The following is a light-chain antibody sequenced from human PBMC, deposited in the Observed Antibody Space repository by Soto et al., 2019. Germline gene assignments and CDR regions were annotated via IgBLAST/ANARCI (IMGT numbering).Light chain of an antibody. V-gene: IGLV2-23*02. CDR3: CSYAGRIILV. Sequence: QSALTQPASVSGSPGQSVTISCTGTSTDVGSFNLVSWFQQHPGKAPRLIIYEVTKRPSGVSNRFSGSKSGNTASLTLSGLQAEDEADNYCCSYAGRIILVFGGGTKLTVL. CDR1: STDVGSFNL. J-gene: IGLJ2*01. CDR2: EVT.